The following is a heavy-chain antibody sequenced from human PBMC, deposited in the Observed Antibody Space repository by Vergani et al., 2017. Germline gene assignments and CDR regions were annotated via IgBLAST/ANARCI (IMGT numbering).Heavy chain of an antibody. V-gene: IGHV3-48*01. CDR2: ISSSSSTI. Sequence: EVQLVESGGGLVQPGGSLRLSCAASGFTFSSYSMNWVRQAPGKGLEWVSYISSSSSTIYYADSVKGRFTISRDNAKNSLYLQMNSLRAEDTAVYYCARGGSWYYPDNLNWFDPWGQETLVTVSS. CDR1: GFTFSSYS. J-gene: IGHJ5*02. CDR3: ARGGSWYYPDNLNWFDP. D-gene: IGHD6-13*01.